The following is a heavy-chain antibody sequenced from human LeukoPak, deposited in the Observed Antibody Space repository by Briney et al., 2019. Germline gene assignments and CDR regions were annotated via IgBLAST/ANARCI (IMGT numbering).Heavy chain of an antibody. D-gene: IGHD6-19*01. CDR3: ARSGWPNYYYGMDV. Sequence: GASVKVSCTASGGTFSSYAISWVRQAPGQGLEWMGGIIPIFGTANYAQKFQGRVTITADESTSTAYMELSSLRSEDTAVYYCARSGWPNYYYGMDVWGQGTTVTVSS. CDR2: IIPIFGTA. J-gene: IGHJ6*02. V-gene: IGHV1-69*01. CDR1: GGTFSSYA.